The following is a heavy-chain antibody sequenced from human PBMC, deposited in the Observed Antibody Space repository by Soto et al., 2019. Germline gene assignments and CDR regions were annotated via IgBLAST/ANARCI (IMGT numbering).Heavy chain of an antibody. CDR2: ISYDGSNK. CDR3: ARDWGIAAAGTIYYYYGMDV. V-gene: IGHV3-30-3*01. J-gene: IGHJ6*02. CDR1: GFTFSSYA. D-gene: IGHD6-13*01. Sequence: SLRLSCAASGFTFSSYAMHWVRQAPGKGLEWVAVISYDGSNKYYADSVKGRFTISRDNSKNTLYLQMNSLRAEDTAVYYCARDWGIAAAGTIYYYYGMDVWGQGTTVTVSS.